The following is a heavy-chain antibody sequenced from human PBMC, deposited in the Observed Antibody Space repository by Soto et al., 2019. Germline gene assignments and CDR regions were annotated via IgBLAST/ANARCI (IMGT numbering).Heavy chain of an antibody. CDR2: ISGSGGST. J-gene: IGHJ4*02. Sequence: PGGSLRLSCAASGFTFSSYAMSWVRQAPGKGLEWVSAISGSGGSTYYADSVKGRFTISRDNSKNTLYLQMNSLRAEDTAVYYCARLDDYIWGSYRSFDYWGQGTLVTVSS. V-gene: IGHV3-23*01. CDR3: ARLDDYIWGSYRSFDY. CDR1: GFTFSSYA. D-gene: IGHD3-16*02.